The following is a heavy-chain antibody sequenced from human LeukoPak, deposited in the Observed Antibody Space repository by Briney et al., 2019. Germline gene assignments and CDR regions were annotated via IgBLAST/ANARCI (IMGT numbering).Heavy chain of an antibody. CDR2: ICGSGGRT. J-gene: IGHJ4*02. V-gene: IGHV3-23*01. Sequence: VGSLRLSCAVSGFTFRSYAMSWVRQAPGEGLEWGSAICGSGGRTYYADSVKGRFTISRDNSKNTLYLQMNSLRAEDTAVYYCAKDFGDYYDGSQMGAAFDYWGQGTLVTVSS. CDR1: GFTFRSYA. CDR3: AKDFGDYYDGSQMGAAFDY. D-gene: IGHD3-22*01.